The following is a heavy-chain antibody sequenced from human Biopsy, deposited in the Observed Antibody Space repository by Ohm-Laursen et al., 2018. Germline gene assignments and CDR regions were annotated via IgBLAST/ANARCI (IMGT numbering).Heavy chain of an antibody. CDR2: IYDRGSTA. V-gene: IGHV4-59*02. J-gene: IGHJ4*02. CDR3: ARGMRSSGWPYFDS. D-gene: IGHD6-19*01. CDR1: GGSVNSYS. Sequence: SQTLSLTCTVSGGSVNSYSWSWIRQPPGKGLEWIGYIYDRGSTANYNPSLESRVIMSVDMPKNQFSLKLSSVTAADTAIYYCARGMRSSGWPYFDSWGQGTLVTVSS.